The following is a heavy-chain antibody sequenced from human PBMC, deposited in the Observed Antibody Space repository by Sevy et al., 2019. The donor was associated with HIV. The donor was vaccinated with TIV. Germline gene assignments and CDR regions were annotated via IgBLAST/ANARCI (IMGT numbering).Heavy chain of an antibody. CDR2: VYYFGST. Sequence: SETLSLTCSVSGASVSAANDYWSWIRQPPGKGLEWIGYVYYFGSTNYNPSLKSRVTISLDTSKKEFSLKLSSVTPADTVVYYCAGDLYYGISTGLYAMDVWGQGTTVSVSS. CDR3: AGDLYYGISTGLYAMDV. D-gene: IGHD3-9*01. J-gene: IGHJ6*02. V-gene: IGHV4-61*01. CDR1: GASVSAANDY.